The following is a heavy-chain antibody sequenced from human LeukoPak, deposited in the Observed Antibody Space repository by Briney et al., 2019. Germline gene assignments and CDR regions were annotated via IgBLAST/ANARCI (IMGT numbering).Heavy chain of an antibody. CDR1: GYTFTGYY. J-gene: IGHJ4*02. CDR3: AREGSGPPNYGDPLDY. V-gene: IGHV1-2*02. CDR2: INPNSGGT. Sequence: GASVKVSSKASGYTFTGYYMHWVRQAPGPGLEWMGWINPNSGGTNYAQKFQGRVTMTRDTSISTAYMELSRLRSDDTAVYYCAREGSGPPNYGDPLDYWGQGTLVTVSS. D-gene: IGHD4-17*01.